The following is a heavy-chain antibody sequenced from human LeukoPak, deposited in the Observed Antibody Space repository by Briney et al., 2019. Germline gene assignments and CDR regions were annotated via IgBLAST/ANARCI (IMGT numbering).Heavy chain of an antibody. CDR1: GYTFTSYG. D-gene: IGHD3-10*01. J-gene: IGHJ4*02. V-gene: IGHV1-18*01. Sequence: ASVKVSCKASGYTFTSYGISWVRQAPGQGLEWMGWISAYNGNTNYAQNLQGRVTMNTDTSTSTGYMELRGLRSDDTAVYYCARVRLKAYYGSGRPYFDYWGQGTLVTVSS. CDR2: ISAYNGNT. CDR3: ARVRLKAYYGSGRPYFDY.